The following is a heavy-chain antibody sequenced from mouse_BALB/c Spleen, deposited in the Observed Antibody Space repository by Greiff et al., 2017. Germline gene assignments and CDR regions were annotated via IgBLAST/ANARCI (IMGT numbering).Heavy chain of an antibody. J-gene: IGHJ4*01. V-gene: IGHV5-17*02. Sequence: EVMLVESGGGLVQPGGSRKLSCAASGFTFSSFGMHWVRQAPEKGLEWVAYISSGSSTIYYADTVKGRFTISRDNPKNTLCLQMTSLRSEDTAMYDCARSRGGNYDYYAMDYWGQGTAVTVSS. CDR2: ISSGSSTI. CDR3: ARSRGGNYDYYAMDY. D-gene: IGHD2-1*01. CDR1: GFTFSSFG.